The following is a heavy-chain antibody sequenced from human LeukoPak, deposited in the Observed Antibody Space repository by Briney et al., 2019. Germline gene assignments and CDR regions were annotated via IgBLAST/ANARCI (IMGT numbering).Heavy chain of an antibody. Sequence: PGGSLRLSCAASGFTSNCCAMTWVRQARGKGLEWVSGIGGSGDSTYYADSVNGRFTISRDNSRNTLYLQMNSLRAEDTATYYCAARPTNVAEAPSDYWGQGTLVTVSS. CDR1: GFTSNCCA. J-gene: IGHJ4*02. CDR3: AARPTNVAEAPSDY. CDR2: IGGSGDST. V-gene: IGHV3-23*01. D-gene: IGHD2-15*01.